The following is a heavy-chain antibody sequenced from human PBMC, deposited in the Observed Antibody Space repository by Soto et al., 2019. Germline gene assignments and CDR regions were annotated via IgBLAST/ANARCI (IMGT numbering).Heavy chain of an antibody. D-gene: IGHD2-2*01. J-gene: IGHJ4*02. V-gene: IGHV1-2*02. CDR1: GYTFTGYY. Sequence: ASVKVSCKASGYTFTGYYMHWVRQAPGQGLEWMGWINPNSGGTNYAQKFQGRVTMTRETSISTAYMELSRLRSDDTGVYYCARTGGGHCSSKSCREPCDYWGQGTLVTVSS. CDR2: INPNSGGT. CDR3: ARTGGGHCSSKSCREPCDY.